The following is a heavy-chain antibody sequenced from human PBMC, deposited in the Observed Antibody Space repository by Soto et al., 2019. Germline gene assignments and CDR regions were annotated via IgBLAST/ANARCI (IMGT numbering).Heavy chain of an antibody. CDR3: ARDRSGWYHDY. Sequence: SETLSLTCTVSGGSISSGGYYWSWIRQHPGKGLEWIGYIYYSGSTYYNPSLKSRVTISVDTSKNQFSLKLSSVTAADTAVYYCARDRSGWYHDYWGQGTLVTVSS. D-gene: IGHD6-19*01. CDR1: GGSISSGGYY. V-gene: IGHV4-31*03. J-gene: IGHJ4*02. CDR2: IYYSGST.